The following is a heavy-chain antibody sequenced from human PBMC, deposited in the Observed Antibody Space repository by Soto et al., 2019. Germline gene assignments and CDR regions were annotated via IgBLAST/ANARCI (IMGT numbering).Heavy chain of an antibody. CDR2: ISPYNGDT. Sequence: ASVKVSCKASGYTFTTYGISWVRQAPGQGLEWMGWISPYNGDTNYAQNLQGRVTMTTVTSTRTAYMELRSLRSDDTAVYYCARGGEGAGNYFYGMDVWGQGTTVTVSS. CDR1: GYTFTTYG. J-gene: IGHJ6*02. CDR3: ARGGEGAGNYFYGMDV. V-gene: IGHV1-18*01.